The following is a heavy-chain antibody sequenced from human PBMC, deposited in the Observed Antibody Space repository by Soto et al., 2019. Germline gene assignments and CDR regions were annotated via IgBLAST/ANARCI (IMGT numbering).Heavy chain of an antibody. CDR3: ARDTSHYFDH. D-gene: IGHD2-2*01. CDR2: ITPYNGKT. CDR1: GYTFITYG. J-gene: IGHJ4*02. Sequence: GSVKVSCKASGYTFITYGVTWVRQAPGQGLEWMGWITPYNGKTHYAQKFQDRVTMTTDTAATTAYMELRSLTSDDSAMYFCARDTSHYFDHWGQGILVTVSS. V-gene: IGHV1-18*01.